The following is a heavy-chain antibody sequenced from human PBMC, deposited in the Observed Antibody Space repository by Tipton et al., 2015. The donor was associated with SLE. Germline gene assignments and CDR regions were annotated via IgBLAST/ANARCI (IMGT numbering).Heavy chain of an antibody. D-gene: IGHD5-24*01. CDR2: LRFDGTTK. CDR1: GFILSHNG. J-gene: IGHJ1*01. V-gene: IGHV3-30*02. CDR3: AQPHRDANNDEYFQY. Sequence: SLGLSCVASGFILSHNGMHWVRQAPGKGLEWVAFLRFDGTTKHYADSVRGRFTISRDNSKNTLYLQMNSLRAEDTAVYYCAQPHRDANNDEYFQYWGQGTLVTVSS.